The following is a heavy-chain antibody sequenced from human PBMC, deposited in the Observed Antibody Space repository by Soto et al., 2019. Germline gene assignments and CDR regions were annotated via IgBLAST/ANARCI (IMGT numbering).Heavy chain of an antibody. CDR2: ISGSGQRT. J-gene: IGHJ4*02. V-gene: IGHV3-23*01. CDR3: AKDSYHGSGSYITPYYFDS. CDR1: GFTFNNYA. Sequence: EVQLLESGGGLVQPGGSLRLSCAASGFTFNNYAMSWVRQAPGKGLEWVSVISGSGQRTSYADSVKGRFTVSRDNSKNTVDLHMKSLRDEDTAVYYCAKDSYHGSGSYITPYYFDSWGQGTLITVSS. D-gene: IGHD3-10*01.